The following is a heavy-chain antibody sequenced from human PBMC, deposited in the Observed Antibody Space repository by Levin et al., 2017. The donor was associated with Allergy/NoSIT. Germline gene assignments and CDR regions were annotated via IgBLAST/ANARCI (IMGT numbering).Heavy chain of an antibody. V-gene: IGHV3-23*01. CDR3: AKGGSAAAGVFDY. Sequence: LSLTCAASGFTFSNYAMSWVRQAPGKGLEWVSAISGSGAGTYYADSVKGRFTMSRDNSKNTLYLQMNSLRAEDTATYYCAKGGSAAAGVFDYWGQGTLVTVSS. CDR2: ISGSGAGT. D-gene: IGHD6-13*01. CDR1: GFTFSNYA. J-gene: IGHJ4*02.